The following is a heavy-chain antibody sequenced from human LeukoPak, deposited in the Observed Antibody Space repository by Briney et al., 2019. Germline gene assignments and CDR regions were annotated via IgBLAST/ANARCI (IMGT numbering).Heavy chain of an antibody. D-gene: IGHD3-9*01. CDR3: ARSRDILTGYYYN. J-gene: IGHJ4*02. CDR2: MNPNSGNT. Sequence: GASVKVSCKASGYTFTSYDINWVRQATGQGLEWMGWMNPNSGNTGYAQKFQGRVTMTRNTSISTAYMELSSLRSEDTAVYYCARSRDILTGYYYNWGQGTRVTVSS. V-gene: IGHV1-8*01. CDR1: GYTFTSYD.